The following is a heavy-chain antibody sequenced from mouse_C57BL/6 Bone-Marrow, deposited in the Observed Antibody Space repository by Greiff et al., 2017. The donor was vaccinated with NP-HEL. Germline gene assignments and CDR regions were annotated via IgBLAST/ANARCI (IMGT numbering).Heavy chain of an antibody. Sequence: EVQLQQSGTVLARPGASVKMSCKTSGYTFTGYWMHWVKQRPGQGLEWIGAIYPGNSDTSYNQKFKGKAKLTAVTSASTAYMELSSLTNEDSAVYYCTRSTDPTNYYGRGFAYWGQGTLVTVSA. CDR3: TRSTDPTNYYGRGFAY. D-gene: IGHD1-1*01. CDR2: IYPGNSDT. CDR1: GYTFTGYW. J-gene: IGHJ3*01. V-gene: IGHV1-5*01.